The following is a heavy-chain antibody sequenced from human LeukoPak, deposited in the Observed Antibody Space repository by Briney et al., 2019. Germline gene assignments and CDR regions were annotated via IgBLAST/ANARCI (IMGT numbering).Heavy chain of an antibody. Sequence: ASVKVSCKASGYDFSRYDINWVRLAPGQGLEWMGWMNPNNGVTDYAQNFQGRVTMTRDTSMSTAYMELSSLRSEDTALYYCARGRIRYDDYSSGWFVFFEFWGQGSLVTVSS. J-gene: IGHJ4*02. V-gene: IGHV1-8*01. CDR3: ARGRIRYDDYSSGWFVFFEF. CDR2: MNPNNGVT. D-gene: IGHD6-19*01. CDR1: GYDFSRYD.